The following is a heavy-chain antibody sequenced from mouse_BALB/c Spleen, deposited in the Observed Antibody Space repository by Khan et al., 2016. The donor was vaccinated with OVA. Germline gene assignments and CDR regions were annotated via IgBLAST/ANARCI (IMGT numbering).Heavy chain of an antibody. CDR1: GYTFTNYG. V-gene: IGHV9-3-1*01. D-gene: IGHD2-10*01. CDR2: INTYTGEP. CDR3: ARPPYFSYTLDH. Sequence: QIQLVQSGPELKKPGETVKISCKASGYTFTNYGMNWVKQSPGKALKWMGWINTYTGEPTYADDFKGRFAFSLETSASTAYLQINNLKNEDAATYFCARPPYFSYTLDHWGQGTSVTVSS. J-gene: IGHJ4*01.